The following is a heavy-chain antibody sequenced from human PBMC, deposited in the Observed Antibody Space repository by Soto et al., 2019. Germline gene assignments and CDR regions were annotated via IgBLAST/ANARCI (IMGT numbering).Heavy chain of an antibody. V-gene: IGHV4-39*01. Sequence: QLQLQESGPGLVKPSETLSLTCTVSGGSISSSSYYWGWIRQPPGKGLEWIGSIYYSGSTYYNPSLKSRVTISVDTSKNQFSLKLSSVTAADTAVYYCARHGMASGHAFDIWGQGTMVTVSS. D-gene: IGHD5-12*01. CDR3: ARHGMASGHAFDI. J-gene: IGHJ3*02. CDR1: GGSISSSSYY. CDR2: IYYSGST.